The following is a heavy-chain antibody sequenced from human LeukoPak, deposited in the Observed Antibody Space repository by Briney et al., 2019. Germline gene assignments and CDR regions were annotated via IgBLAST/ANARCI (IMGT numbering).Heavy chain of an antibody. D-gene: IGHD5-18*01. CDR1: GFTVSSNY. CDR3: AKEEYSYGYNWFDP. V-gene: IGHV3-30*18. Sequence: GGSLRLSCAASGFTVSSNYMSWVRQAPGKGLEWVAVISYDGSNKYYADSVKGRFTISRDNSKNTLYLQMNSLRAEDTAVYYCAKEEYSYGYNWFDPWGQGTLVTVSS. J-gene: IGHJ5*02. CDR2: ISYDGSNK.